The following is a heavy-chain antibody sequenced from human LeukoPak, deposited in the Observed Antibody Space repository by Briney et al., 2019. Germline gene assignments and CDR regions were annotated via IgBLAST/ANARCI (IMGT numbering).Heavy chain of an antibody. Sequence: GGSLRLSCAASGFTFSDYYMSWIRQAPGKGLEWVSYISSSGSTVYYADSAKGRFTISRDNAKNSLYLQMNSLRVEDTAVYYCARDERLSESSGMIAFDIWGQGTMVTVSS. J-gene: IGHJ3*02. CDR3: ARDERLSESSGMIAFDI. V-gene: IGHV3-11*01. D-gene: IGHD3-22*01. CDR2: ISSSGSTV. CDR1: GFTFSDYY.